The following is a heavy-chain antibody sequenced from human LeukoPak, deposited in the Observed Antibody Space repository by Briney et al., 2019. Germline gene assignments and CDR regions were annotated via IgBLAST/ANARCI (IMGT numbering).Heavy chain of an antibody. Sequence: GGSLRLSCAPSGFTFSTYWMSWVRQAPGKGLQWVSRITGSGGSTYYADSVKGRFTLSRDNSKNTLYLQMSSLRVEDTAVYFCAKEGYSTGWLDCWGQGTLVTVSS. CDR1: GFTFSTYW. J-gene: IGHJ4*02. D-gene: IGHD6-19*01. CDR2: ITGSGGST. V-gene: IGHV3-23*01. CDR3: AKEGYSTGWLDC.